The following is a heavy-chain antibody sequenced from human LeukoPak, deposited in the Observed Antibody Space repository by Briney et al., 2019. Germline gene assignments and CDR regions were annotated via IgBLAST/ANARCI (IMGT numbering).Heavy chain of an antibody. CDR3: ARANRVYSYGYYFDY. D-gene: IGHD5-18*01. V-gene: IGHV3-7*01. CDR2: IKQDGSEK. Sequence: GGSLRLSRAASGFTFSSYWMSWVRQAPGKGLEWVANIKQDGSEKYYVDSVKGRFTISRDNAKNSLYLQMNSLRAEDTAVYYCARANRVYSYGYYFDYWGQGTLVTVSS. J-gene: IGHJ4*02. CDR1: GFTFSSYW.